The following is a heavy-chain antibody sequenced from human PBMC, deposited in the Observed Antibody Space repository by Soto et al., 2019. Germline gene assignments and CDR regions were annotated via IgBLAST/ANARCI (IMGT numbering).Heavy chain of an antibody. D-gene: IGHD3-22*01. CDR3: AKDGYYYDSSGYFDY. Sequence: GGSLRLSCAASGFTFSSYGMHWVRQAPGKGLEWVAVISYDGSNKYYADSVKGRFTISRDNSKNTLYLQMNSLRAEDTAVYYCAKDGYYYDSSGYFDYWGQGTLVTVSS. CDR1: GFTFSSYG. V-gene: IGHV3-30*18. J-gene: IGHJ4*02. CDR2: ISYDGSNK.